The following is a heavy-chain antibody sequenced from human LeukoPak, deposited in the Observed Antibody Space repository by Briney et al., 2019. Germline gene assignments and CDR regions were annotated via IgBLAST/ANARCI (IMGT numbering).Heavy chain of an antibody. CDR3: ARYIVVVTAQRWKFDP. D-gene: IGHD2-21*02. Sequence: PSGTLSLTCAVSGGSISSSNWRSWVRQPPGKGLEWIGEIYHSGSTNYNPSLKSRVTISLDKSKNQFSLRLSSVTAADTAVYYCARYIVVVTAQRWKFDPWGQGTLVTVSS. V-gene: IGHV4-4*02. CDR2: IYHSGST. J-gene: IGHJ5*02. CDR1: GGSISSSNW.